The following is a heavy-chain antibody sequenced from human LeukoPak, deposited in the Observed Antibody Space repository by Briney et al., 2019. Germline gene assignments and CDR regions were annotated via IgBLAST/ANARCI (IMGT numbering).Heavy chain of an antibody. CDR2: ISGSGGST. V-gene: IGHV3-23*01. CDR3: AREGGVHYYGSGSYPGDY. D-gene: IGHD3-10*01. J-gene: IGHJ4*02. CDR1: GFTFSSYA. Sequence: GGSLRLSCAASGFTFSSYAMSWVRQAPGKGLEWVSAISGSGGSTYYADSVKGRFTISRDNAKNPLYLQMNSLRAEDTAVYYCAREGGVHYYGSGSYPGDYWGQGTLVTVSS.